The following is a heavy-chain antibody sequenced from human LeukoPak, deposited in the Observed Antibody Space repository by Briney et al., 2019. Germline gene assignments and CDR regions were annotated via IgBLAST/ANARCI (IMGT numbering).Heavy chain of an antibody. D-gene: IGHD3-3*01. CDR3: ARLRRDFWSGEFDY. CDR1: GGSISSYY. CDR2: IYHSGST. Sequence: SETLSLTCTVSGGSISSYYWNWIRQPPGKGLEWIGTIYHSGSTYNNPSLKSRVTMSVDTSKNQFSLNLRSVTAADTAVYYCARLRRDFWSGEFDYWGQGTLVTVSS. J-gene: IGHJ4*02. V-gene: IGHV4-59*04.